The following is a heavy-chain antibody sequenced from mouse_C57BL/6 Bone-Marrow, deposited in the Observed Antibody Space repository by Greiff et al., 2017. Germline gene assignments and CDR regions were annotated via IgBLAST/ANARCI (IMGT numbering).Heavy chain of an antibody. J-gene: IGHJ4*01. V-gene: IGHV5-6*01. CDR3: ARHRSNYSYAMDY. CDR1: GFTFSSYG. CDR2: ISSGGSYT. D-gene: IGHD2-5*01. Sequence: VQLKESGGDLVKPGGSLKLSCAASGFTFSSYGMSWVRQTPDKRLEWVATISSGGSYTYYPDSVKGRFTISRDNAKNTLYLQMSSLKSEDTAMYYCARHRSNYSYAMDYWGQGTSVTVSS.